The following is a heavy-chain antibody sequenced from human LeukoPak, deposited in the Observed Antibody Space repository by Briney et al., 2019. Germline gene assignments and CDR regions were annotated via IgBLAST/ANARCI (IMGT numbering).Heavy chain of an antibody. J-gene: IGHJ4*02. D-gene: IGHD6-6*01. Sequence: ASVKVSCKASGYTFTSYGISWVRQAPGQGLEWMGWISAYNGNTNYAQKLRGRVTMTTDTSTSTAYMELRSLRSDDTAVYYCAVEYSSSYEEYYFDYWGQGTLVTVSS. V-gene: IGHV1-18*01. CDR2: ISAYNGNT. CDR3: AVEYSSSYEEYYFDY. CDR1: GYTFTSYG.